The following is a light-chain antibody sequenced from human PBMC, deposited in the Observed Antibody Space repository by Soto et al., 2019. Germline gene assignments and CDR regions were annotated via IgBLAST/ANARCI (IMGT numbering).Light chain of an antibody. J-gene: IGLJ2*01. Sequence: QSVLTQPPSVSGAPGQRVTISFTGSSSNIGAGYDVHWYQQLPGTAPKLLIYGNSNRPSGVPDRFSGSKSGTSASLAITGLQAEDEADYYCQSYDSSLSAPVFGGGTKVTVL. CDR3: QSYDSSLSAPV. CDR1: SSNIGAGYD. V-gene: IGLV1-40*01. CDR2: GNS.